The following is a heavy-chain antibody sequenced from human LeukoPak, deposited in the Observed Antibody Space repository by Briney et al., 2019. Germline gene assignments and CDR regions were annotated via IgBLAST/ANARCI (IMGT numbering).Heavy chain of an antibody. V-gene: IGHV3-74*01. D-gene: IGHD3-16*01. CDR2: ISPDGRST. J-gene: IGHJ6*02. CDR1: GFTFSVFW. CDR3: ARGGGLDV. Sequence: GGSLRLSCAASGFTFSVFWMFWVRQAPGQGLVWVSHISPDGRSTNYADSVKGRFTISRDNAKNSLYLQMSNLRAEDTAVYFCARGGGLDVWGQGATVTVSS.